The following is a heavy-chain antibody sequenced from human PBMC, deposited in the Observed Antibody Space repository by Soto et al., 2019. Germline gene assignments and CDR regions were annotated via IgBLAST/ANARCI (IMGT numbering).Heavy chain of an antibody. Sequence: SETLSLTCTVSGGSISSSSYYWGWIRQPPGKGLEWIGSIYYSGSNYYNPSLKRRVTISVDTSKNQFSLKLSSVTAADTAVYYCARQNGYSSSWLDYWGQGTLVTVSS. CDR2: IYYSGSN. CDR1: GGSISSSSYY. V-gene: IGHV4-39*01. D-gene: IGHD6-13*01. CDR3: ARQNGYSSSWLDY. J-gene: IGHJ4*02.